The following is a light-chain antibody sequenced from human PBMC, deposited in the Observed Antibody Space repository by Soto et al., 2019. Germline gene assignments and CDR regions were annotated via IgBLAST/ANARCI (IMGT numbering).Light chain of an antibody. J-gene: IGKJ1*01. V-gene: IGKV1-5*01. CDR1: QSVTAS. CDR2: DVS. Sequence: DIQITHSPSTLSASVGDSVTITCRSSQSVTASLAWYQQKPGEAPKLLIYDVSNLETGVPSRFSGSGSGTEFSLTIRSLQPDDFATYYCQQYDYSRTLGQGTKVDIK. CDR3: QQYDYSRT.